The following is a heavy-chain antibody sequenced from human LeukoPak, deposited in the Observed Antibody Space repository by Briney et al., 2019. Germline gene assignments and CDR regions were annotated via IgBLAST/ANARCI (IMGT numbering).Heavy chain of an antibody. Sequence: GGSLRLSCAASGFTFSSYSMNWVRQAPGKGLEWVAVISYDGSNKYYADSVKGRFTISRDNSKNTLYLQMNSLRAEDTAVYYCARDLGGSGWYFSFSAEPSYYFDYWGQGTLVTVSS. J-gene: IGHJ4*02. CDR2: ISYDGSNK. CDR3: ARDLGGSGWYFSFSAEPSYYFDY. V-gene: IGHV3-30*03. D-gene: IGHD6-19*01. CDR1: GFTFSSYS.